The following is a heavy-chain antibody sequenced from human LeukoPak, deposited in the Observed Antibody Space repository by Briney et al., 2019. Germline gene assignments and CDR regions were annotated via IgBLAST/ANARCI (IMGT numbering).Heavy chain of an antibody. V-gene: IGHV3-48*01. CDR1: GLTFSSYS. CDR2: ISSSGSTI. CDR3: ARGRYYMDV. J-gene: IGHJ6*03. Sequence: GGSLRLSCAASGLTFSSYSMNWVRQAPGKGLEWVSYISSSGSTIYYADSVKGRFTISRDNAKNSLYLQMNSLRAEDTAVYYCARGRYYMDVWGKGTTVTVSS.